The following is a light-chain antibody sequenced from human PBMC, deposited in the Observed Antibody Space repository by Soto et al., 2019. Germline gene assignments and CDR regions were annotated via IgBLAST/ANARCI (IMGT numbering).Light chain of an antibody. CDR1: QGISSY. V-gene: IGKV1-27*01. J-gene: IGKJ4*01. Sequence: DIQMTQSPSSLSASVGDRVTITCRASQGISSYLAWYRQKPGKVPKVLIYSASALQSGVPSRFSGSGSGTDFTLTISSLQPEDVATYYCQNYGSAPLTFGGGTKVDIK. CDR2: SAS. CDR3: QNYGSAPLT.